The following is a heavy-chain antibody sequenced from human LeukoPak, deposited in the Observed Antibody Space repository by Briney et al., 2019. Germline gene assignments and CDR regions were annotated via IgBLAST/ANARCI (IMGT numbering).Heavy chain of an antibody. J-gene: IGHJ5*02. CDR1: GFTVRSNY. CDR2: IHSGGST. V-gene: IGHV3-53*01. CDR3: AKTPPYYYGSGSYTPVNWFDP. Sequence: GGSLRLSCAASGFTVRSNYMNWVRQAPGKGLEWVSVIHSGGSTYYADSVKGRFTISRDNSKNTLYLQMNSLRAEDTAVYYCAKTPPYYYGSGSYTPVNWFDPWGQGTLVTVSS. D-gene: IGHD3-10*01.